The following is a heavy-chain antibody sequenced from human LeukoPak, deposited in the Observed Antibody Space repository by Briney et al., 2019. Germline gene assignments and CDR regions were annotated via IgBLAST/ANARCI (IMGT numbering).Heavy chain of an antibody. Sequence: GGSLRLSCAASGFTFSNYWLSWVRQAPGKGLEWVANIKQDGSGKDYVDSVKGRFTISRDNAKNSLYLQMNSLRPEDTSVYYCVRGRGSYFLDYWGQGTLVTASS. V-gene: IGHV3-7*01. CDR1: GFTFSNYW. D-gene: IGHD1-26*01. CDR2: IKQDGSGK. J-gene: IGHJ4*02. CDR3: VRGRGSYFLDY.